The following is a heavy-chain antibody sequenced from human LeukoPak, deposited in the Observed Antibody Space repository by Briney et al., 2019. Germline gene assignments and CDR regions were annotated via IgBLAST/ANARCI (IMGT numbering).Heavy chain of an antibody. CDR2: ISYDGSNK. D-gene: IGHD6-19*01. CDR3: AKDPHSSGWYYYYGMDV. CDR1: GFTFSSYG. Sequence: GGSRRLSCAASGFTFSSYGMHWVRQAPGKGLEWVAVISYDGSNKYYADSVKGRFTISRDNSKNTLYLQMNSLRAEDTAVYYCAKDPHSSGWYYYYGMDVWGKGTTVTVSS. V-gene: IGHV3-30*18. J-gene: IGHJ6*04.